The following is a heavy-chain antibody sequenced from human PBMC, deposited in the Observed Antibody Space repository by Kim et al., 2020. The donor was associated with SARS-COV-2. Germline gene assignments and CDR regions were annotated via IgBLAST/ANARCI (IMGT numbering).Heavy chain of an antibody. D-gene: IGHD3-10*01. V-gene: IGHV3-23*01. CDR1: GFTFSSYA. CDR3: AKARMVRGDLGRDYSYGMDV. J-gene: IGHJ6*01. Sequence: GGSLRLSCAASGFTFSSYAMSWVRQAPGKGLEWVSAISGSGGSTYYADSVKGRFTISRDNSKNTLYLQMNSLRAEDPALYYCAKARMVRGDLGRDYSYGMDVWGQGTTVTVSS. CDR2: ISGSGGST.